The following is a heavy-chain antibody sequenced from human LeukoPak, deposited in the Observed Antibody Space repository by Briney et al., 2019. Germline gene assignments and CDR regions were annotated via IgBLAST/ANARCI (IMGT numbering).Heavy chain of an antibody. J-gene: IGHJ4*02. D-gene: IGHD4-17*01. CDR2: INAGNGNT. CDR3: ARAGTTVTDFDY. CDR1: GYTFTSYA. V-gene: IGHV1-3*01. Sequence: ASVKVSCKASGYTFTSYAMHWVRQAPGQRLEWMGWINAGNGNTKYSQKFQGRDTITRDTSASTAYMELSSLRSEDTAVYYCARAGTTVTDFDYWGQGTLVTVSS.